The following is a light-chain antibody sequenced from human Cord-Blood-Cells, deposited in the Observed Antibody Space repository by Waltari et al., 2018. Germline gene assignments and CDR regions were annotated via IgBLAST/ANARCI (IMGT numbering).Light chain of an antibody. V-gene: IGKV1-8*01. Sequence: AIRMNPSPSSLSAPTGDRVTITCRASQGISSYLAWYQQKPGKAPKLLIYAASTLQSGVPSRFSGSGSGTDFTLTISCLQSEDFATYYCQQYYSYPLTFGGGTKVEIK. CDR3: QQYYSYPLT. CDR1: QGISSY. CDR2: AAS. J-gene: IGKJ4*01.